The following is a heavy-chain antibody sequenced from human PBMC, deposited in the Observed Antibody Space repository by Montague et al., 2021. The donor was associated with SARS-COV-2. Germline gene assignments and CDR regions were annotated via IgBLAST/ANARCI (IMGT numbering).Heavy chain of an antibody. CDR3: ARGFDS. CDR2: IYYSGST. CDR1: GGSISSYY. Sequence: SETLSLTCTVSGGSISSYYWSWIRQPPGKGLEWIGDIYYSGSTSYNPSLKSRVTTSVDTSKNQFSLKLSSVIAADTAVHYCARGFDSWGQGTLVTVSS. J-gene: IGHJ4*02. V-gene: IGHV4-59*01.